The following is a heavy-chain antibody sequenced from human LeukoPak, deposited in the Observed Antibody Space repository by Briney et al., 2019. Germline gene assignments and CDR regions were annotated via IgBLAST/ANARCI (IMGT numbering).Heavy chain of an antibody. CDR1: GFTFSSYD. Sequence: TGGSLRLSCAASGFTFSSYDMHWVRQATGKGLEWVSAIGTAGDTYYPGSVKGRFTISRENAKNSLYLQMNSLRAGDTAVYYCARAALTNGMDVWGQGTTVTVSS. V-gene: IGHV3-13*01. CDR2: IGTAGDT. D-gene: IGHD1-14*01. J-gene: IGHJ6*02. CDR3: ARAALTNGMDV.